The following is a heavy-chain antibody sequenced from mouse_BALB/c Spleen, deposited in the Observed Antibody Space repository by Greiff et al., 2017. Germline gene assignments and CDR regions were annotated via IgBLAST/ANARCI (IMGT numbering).Heavy chain of an antibody. J-gene: IGHJ1*01. CDR2: INPSSGYT. D-gene: IGHD1-1*02. CDR3: ARSRGNYWYFDV. Sequence: VMLVESAAELARPGASVKMSCKASGYTFTSYTMHWVKQRPGQGLEWIGYINPSSGYTEYNQKFKDKTTLTADKSSSTAYMQLSSLTSEDSAVYYCARSRGNYWYFDVWGAGTTVTVSS. V-gene: IGHV1-4*02. CDR1: GYTFTSYT.